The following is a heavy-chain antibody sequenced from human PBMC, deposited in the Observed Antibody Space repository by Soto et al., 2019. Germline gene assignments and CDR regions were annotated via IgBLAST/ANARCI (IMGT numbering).Heavy chain of an antibody. CDR2: TYYRSKWYN. Sequence: PSQTLSLTCGISGDSVSSTSAAWNWIRQSPSRGLEWLGRTYYRSKWYNDYAVSVKSRISINPDTSKNQFSLQLNSVTPEDTAVYYCARAHSNSWDYFRGMDVWGQGTLVTVSS. V-gene: IGHV6-1*01. D-gene: IGHD6-13*01. CDR1: GDSVSSTSAA. CDR3: ARAHSNSWDYFRGMDV. J-gene: IGHJ6*02.